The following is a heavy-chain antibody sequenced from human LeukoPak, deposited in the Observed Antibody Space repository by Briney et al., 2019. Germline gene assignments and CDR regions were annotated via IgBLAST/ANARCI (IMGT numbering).Heavy chain of an antibody. J-gene: IGHJ6*02. CDR1: GFTFSSSA. CDR2: ISNNGGYT. V-gene: IGHV3-23*01. Sequence: GGSLRLSCAASGFTFSSSAMSWVRQAPGKGLEWVSAISNNGGYTYYADSVQGRFTISRDNSKSTLCLQMNSLRAEDTAVYYCAKKEQVVGGSYYGLDVWGQGTTVTVSS. D-gene: IGHD6-6*01. CDR3: AKKEQVVGGSYYGLDV.